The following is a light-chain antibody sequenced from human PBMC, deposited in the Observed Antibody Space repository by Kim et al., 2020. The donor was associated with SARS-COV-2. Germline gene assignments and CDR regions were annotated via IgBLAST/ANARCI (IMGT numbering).Light chain of an antibody. Sequence: AAVGDRVTSTCRASQSISSWLAWYQQKPGNAPKLLIYDASSLESGVPSRFSGSGSGTEFTLTISSLQPDDFATYYCQQYNSYSWTFGQGTKVDIK. CDR3: QQYNSYSWT. CDR1: QSISSW. V-gene: IGKV1-5*01. CDR2: DAS. J-gene: IGKJ1*01.